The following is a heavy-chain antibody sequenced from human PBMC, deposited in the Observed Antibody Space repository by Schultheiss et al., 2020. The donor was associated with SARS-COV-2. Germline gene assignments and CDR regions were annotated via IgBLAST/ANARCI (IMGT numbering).Heavy chain of an antibody. Sequence: SVKVSCKVSGYTLTELSMHWVRQAPGKGLEWMGRIIPILVIANYAQKFQGRVTITADKSTSTAYMELSSLRSEDTAVYYCARDLSLRGVTTGWFDPWGQGTLVTVSS. CDR1: GYTLTELS. J-gene: IGHJ5*02. CDR2: IIPILVIA. V-gene: IGHV1-69*04. D-gene: IGHD4-17*01. CDR3: ARDLSLRGVTTGWFDP.